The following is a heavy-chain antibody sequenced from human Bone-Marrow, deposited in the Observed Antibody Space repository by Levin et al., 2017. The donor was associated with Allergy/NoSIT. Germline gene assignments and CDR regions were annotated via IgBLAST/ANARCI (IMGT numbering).Heavy chain of an antibody. J-gene: IGHJ6*03. V-gene: IGHV5-51*01. Sequence: PGESLKISCKGYGYEFPNYWIAWLRQMPGKGPEYMGIIYPGDSDTKYTPAFQGQVTISADKSINIAYLQWGSLKASYTAVYFCARQVTTTDFKYYMDVWGSGTTVTVSS. CDR1: GYEFPNYW. D-gene: IGHD2-21*02. CDR3: ARQVTTTDFKYYMDV. CDR2: IYPGDSDT.